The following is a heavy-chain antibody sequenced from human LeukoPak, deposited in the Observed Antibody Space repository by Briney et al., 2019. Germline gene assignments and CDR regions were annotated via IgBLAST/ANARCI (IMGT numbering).Heavy chain of an antibody. J-gene: IGHJ4*02. D-gene: IGHD6-19*01. V-gene: IGHV3-11*01. CDR2: IGTSGSPI. CDR3: ARRYCTYSSCYSEY. CDR1: RFIFSDYY. Sequence: GGSLRLSCAASRFIFSDYYMTWLRQAPGKGLEWIAYIGTSGSPIYYADSAKGRFTISRDNAKNSLYLQMNSLRAEDTAVYYCARRYCTYSSCYSEYWGQGTLLTVSS.